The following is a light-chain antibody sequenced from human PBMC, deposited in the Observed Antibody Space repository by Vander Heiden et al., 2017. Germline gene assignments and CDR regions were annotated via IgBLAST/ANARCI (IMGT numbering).Light chain of an antibody. V-gene: IGKV3-11*01. Sequence: EIELTQSPSTLSSSLGERATLSCRASQSVSSYLAWYQQKPGQAPRLLIYDASNRATSVPARWSSGRCAATVSLTISSRLHEDDAVYYYRQRSYRTPHTFGEGTKVEIK. CDR2: DAS. CDR1: QSVSSY. CDR3: RQRSYRTPHT. J-gene: IGKJ4*01.